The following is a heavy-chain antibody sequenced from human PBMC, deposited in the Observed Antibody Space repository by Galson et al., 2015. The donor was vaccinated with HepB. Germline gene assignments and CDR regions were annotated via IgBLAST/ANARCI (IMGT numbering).Heavy chain of an antibody. CDR3: ARDPGYSYGYLYYYYGMDV. D-gene: IGHD5-18*01. CDR1: GYTFTSYG. J-gene: IGHJ6*02. CDR2: ISAYNGNT. Sequence: QSGAEVKKPGESLRISCKASGYTFTSYGISWVRQAPGQGLEWMGWISAYNGNTNYAQKLQGRVTMTTDTSTSTAYMELRSLRSDDTAVYYCARDPGYSYGYLYYYYGMDVWGQGTTVTVSS. V-gene: IGHV1-18*04.